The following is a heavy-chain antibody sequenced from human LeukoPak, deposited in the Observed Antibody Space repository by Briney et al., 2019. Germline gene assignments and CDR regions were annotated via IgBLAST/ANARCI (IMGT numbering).Heavy chain of an antibody. Sequence: SETLSLTCAVYGGSFSGYHWTWIRQPPGKGLEWIGDINHSDSTNYNPSLKSRVTISVDTSKNHFSLKLSTVTAADTAVYYCARGGGRDFDYWGQGTLVTVSS. J-gene: IGHJ4*02. CDR1: GGSFSGYH. CDR2: INHSDST. CDR3: ARGGGRDFDY. V-gene: IGHV4-34*01. D-gene: IGHD2-15*01.